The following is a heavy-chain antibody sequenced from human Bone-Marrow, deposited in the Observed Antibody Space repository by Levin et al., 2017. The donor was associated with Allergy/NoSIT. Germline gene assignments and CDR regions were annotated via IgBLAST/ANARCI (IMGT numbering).Heavy chain of an antibody. D-gene: IGHD6-6*01. CDR3: TRTTSRHYYAMEV. V-gene: IGHV2-70*04. J-gene: IGHJ6*02. CDR2: IDWDDGK. Sequence: QTLSLTCPFSGFSLRTAGMRMYWIRQPPGKALEWLARIDWDDGKFYNTALQTRLTISKDTSKNQVVLTLTNLDPVDTATYYCTRTTSRHYYAMEVWGQGTTVTVSS. CDR1: GFSLRTAGMR.